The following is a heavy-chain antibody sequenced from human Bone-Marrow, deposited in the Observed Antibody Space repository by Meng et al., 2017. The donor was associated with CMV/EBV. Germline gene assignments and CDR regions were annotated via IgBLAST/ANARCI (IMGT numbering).Heavy chain of an antibody. CDR1: GYTFTSYG. D-gene: IGHD3-3*01. CDR2: ISAYNGNT. V-gene: IGHV1-18*01. J-gene: IGHJ6*02. Sequence: ASVKVSCKASGYTFTSYGISWVRQAPGQGLEWMGWISAYNGNTNYAQKFQGRVTMTRDTSISTAYMELSRLRSDDTAVYYCARASPPKTRQYYDFWSAPRAVMDVWGQASTATSSS. CDR3: ARASPPKTRQYYDFWSAPRAVMDV.